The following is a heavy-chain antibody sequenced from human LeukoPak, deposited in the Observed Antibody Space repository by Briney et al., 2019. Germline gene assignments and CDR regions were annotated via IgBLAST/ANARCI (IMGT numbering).Heavy chain of an antibody. CDR2: IRYDGSNK. V-gene: IGHV3-30*02. CDR1: GFTSSIYG. Sequence: GGSLRLSCAASGFTSSIYGMHWVRQAPGKGLEWVAFIRYDGSNKYYADSVEGRFTISRDNSKNTLYLQMNSLRAEDTAVYYCAKLVSGSYLDYWGQGTLVTVSS. J-gene: IGHJ4*02. D-gene: IGHD1-26*01. CDR3: AKLVSGSYLDY.